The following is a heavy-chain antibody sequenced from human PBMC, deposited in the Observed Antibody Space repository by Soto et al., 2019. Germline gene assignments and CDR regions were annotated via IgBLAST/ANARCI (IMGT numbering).Heavy chain of an antibody. CDR2: INAGNGNT. Sequence: GASVKVSCKASGYTFTSYAMHWVRQAPGQRLEWMGWINAGNGNTKYSQKFQGRVTITRDTSASTAYMELSSLRSEDTAVYYCARGVHVTPLNNWFAPWGQGTLVTVSS. D-gene: IGHD3-16*02. J-gene: IGHJ5*02. CDR1: GYTFTSYA. V-gene: IGHV1-3*01. CDR3: ARGVHVTPLNNWFAP.